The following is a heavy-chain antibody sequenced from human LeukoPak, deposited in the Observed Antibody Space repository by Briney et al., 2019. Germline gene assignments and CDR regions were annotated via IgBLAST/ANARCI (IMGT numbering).Heavy chain of an antibody. Sequence: GASVKVSCKASGYTFTGYYMHWVRQAPGQGLEWMRWINPNSGGTNYAQKFQGRVAMTRDTSISTAYMELSRLRSDDTAVYYCARETCERGSGSYCPFDYWGQGTLVIVSS. J-gene: IGHJ4*02. CDR2: INPNSGGT. D-gene: IGHD3-10*01. V-gene: IGHV1-2*02. CDR1: GYTFTGYY. CDR3: ARETCERGSGSYCPFDY.